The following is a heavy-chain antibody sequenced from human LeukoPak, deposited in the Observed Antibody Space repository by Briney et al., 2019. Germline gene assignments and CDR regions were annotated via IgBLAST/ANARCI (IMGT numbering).Heavy chain of an antibody. CDR1: GFTFSSYS. J-gene: IGHJ5*02. Sequence: PGRSLRPSCAASGFTFSSYSMNWVRQAPRKGLEWVSSIRSSSSYIYYADSVKGRFTISRDSAKNSLYRQMNSLRAEDTAVYYCARDPKAVANWFDPWGQKTLVTVSS. D-gene: IGHD6-19*01. V-gene: IGHV3-21*01. CDR3: ARDPKAVANWFDP. CDR2: IRSSSSYI.